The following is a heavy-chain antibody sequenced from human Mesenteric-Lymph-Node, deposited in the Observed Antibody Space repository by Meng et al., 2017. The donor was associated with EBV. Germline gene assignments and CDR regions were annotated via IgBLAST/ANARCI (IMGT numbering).Heavy chain of an antibody. D-gene: IGHD3-16*01. CDR1: GYTFTNYG. CDR2: ISAYNGNT. CDR3: ARDLGMITFGGASDY. J-gene: IGHJ4*02. Sequence: QGKLVQSGAEVKKPGASVKVSCKASGYTFTNYGIIWVRQAPGQGLGWMGWISAYNGNTNYAQKLQGRVTMTTDTSRSTAYMELRSLRSDDTALYYCARDLGMITFGGASDYWGQGTLVTVSS. V-gene: IGHV1-18*01.